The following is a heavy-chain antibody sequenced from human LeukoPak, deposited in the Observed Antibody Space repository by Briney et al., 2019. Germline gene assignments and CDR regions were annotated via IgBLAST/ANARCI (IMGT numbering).Heavy chain of an antibody. D-gene: IGHD6-19*01. Sequence: SETLSLTCTVSGGSVSSGSYYWSWIRQPPGKGLEWIGYIYYSGSTNYNPSLKSRVTISVDTSKNQFSLKLSSVTAADTAVYYCARGGSSGWYGEFDYWGQGTLVTVSS. V-gene: IGHV4-61*01. J-gene: IGHJ4*02. CDR2: IYYSGST. CDR3: ARGGSSGWYGEFDY. CDR1: GGSVSSGSYY.